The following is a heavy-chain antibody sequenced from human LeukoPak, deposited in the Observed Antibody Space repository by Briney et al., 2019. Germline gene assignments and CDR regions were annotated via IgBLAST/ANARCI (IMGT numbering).Heavy chain of an antibody. CDR3: ARAEGATPHFDY. Sequence: SETLSLTCTVSGGSISNYYWSWIRQPPGKGLEWIGYIYYSGSTNYNPSLKSRVTISVDTSKNQFSLKLSSVTAADTAVYYCARAEGATPHFDYWGQGTLVTVSS. CDR1: GGSISNYY. J-gene: IGHJ4*02. V-gene: IGHV4-59*01. D-gene: IGHD1-26*01. CDR2: IYYSGST.